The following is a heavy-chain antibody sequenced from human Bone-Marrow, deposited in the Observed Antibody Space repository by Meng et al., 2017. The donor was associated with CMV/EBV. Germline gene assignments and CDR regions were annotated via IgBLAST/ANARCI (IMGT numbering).Heavy chain of an antibody. CDR1: GFTFSSYS. D-gene: IGHD3-3*01. J-gene: IGHJ6*02. V-gene: IGHV3-48*04. CDR3: ARDTYYDFWSGYYNYYYGMDV. Sequence: GESLKISCAASGFTFSSYSMNWVRQAPGKGLEWVSYISSSSSTIYYADSVKGRFTISRDNAKNSLYLQMNSLRAEDTAVYYCARDTYYDFWSGYYNYYYGMDVCGQGTTVTVSS. CDR2: ISSSSSTI.